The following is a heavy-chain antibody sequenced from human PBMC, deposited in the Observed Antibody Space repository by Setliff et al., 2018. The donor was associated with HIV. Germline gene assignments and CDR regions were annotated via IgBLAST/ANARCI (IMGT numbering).Heavy chain of an antibody. CDR3: ARAYYDSVWGSHRYRFYYFDY. CDR1: GYTFTIYY. V-gene: IGHV1-46*01. J-gene: IGHJ4*02. CDR2: INPSGGST. D-gene: IGHD3-16*02. Sequence: ASVKVSCKASGYTFTIYYMHWVRQAPGQGLEWMGVINPSGGSTNYAQKFQGRVTMTRDTSTSSVYMELRSLRSEDTAVYYCARAYYDSVWGSHRYRFYYFDYWGQGSLVTVSS.